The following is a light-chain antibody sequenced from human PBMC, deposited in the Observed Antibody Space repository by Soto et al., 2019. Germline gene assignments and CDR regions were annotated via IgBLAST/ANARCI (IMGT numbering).Light chain of an antibody. CDR2: DAS. CDR3: QQRSNWPPIT. CDR1: QSVKTF. Sequence: ENFLTQSPTTLSLPPGESAPLSCRVSQSVKTFLVWYQQKPGQAPRLLIYDASHRATGIPARFSGSGFGTDFTLTISSLEPEDAAVYYGQQRSNWPPITFGQGTRLAIK. J-gene: IGKJ5*01. V-gene: IGKV3-11*01.